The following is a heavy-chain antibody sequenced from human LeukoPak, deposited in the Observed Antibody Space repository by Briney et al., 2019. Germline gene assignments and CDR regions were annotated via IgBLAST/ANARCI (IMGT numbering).Heavy chain of an antibody. V-gene: IGHV1-18*01. Sequence: GASVKVSCKASGYTFTSYGISWVRQAPGQGLEWMGWISAYNGKTNYAQKLQGRVTMTTDTSTSTAYMELRSLRSDDTAVYYCARVDSSGYYGGVDYWGQGTLVTVSS. D-gene: IGHD3-22*01. CDR1: GYTFTSYG. CDR3: ARVDSSGYYGGVDY. CDR2: ISAYNGKT. J-gene: IGHJ4*02.